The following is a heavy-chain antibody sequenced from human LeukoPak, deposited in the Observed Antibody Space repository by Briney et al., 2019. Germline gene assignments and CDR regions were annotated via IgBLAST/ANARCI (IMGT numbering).Heavy chain of an antibody. CDR1: GGTFSSYA. V-gene: IGHV1-69*04. Sequence: SVKVSCKASGGTFSSYAISWVRQAPGQGLEWMGRIIPIFGIANYAQKFQGRVTITADKSMSTAYMELSSLRSEDTAVYYCARDRSGSYSSFGRFDYWGQGTLVTVSS. CDR2: IIPIFGIA. CDR3: ARDRSGSYSSFGRFDY. D-gene: IGHD1-26*01. J-gene: IGHJ4*02.